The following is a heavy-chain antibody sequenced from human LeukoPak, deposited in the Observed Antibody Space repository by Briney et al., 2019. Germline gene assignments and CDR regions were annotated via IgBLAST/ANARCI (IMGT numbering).Heavy chain of an antibody. CDR1: GXTFRSYT. CDR3: AKELRSHTGWPFDY. J-gene: IGHJ4*02. CDR2: IDGLGYST. D-gene: IGHD6-19*01. V-gene: IGHV3-23*01. Sequence: PGGSLRLSCAASGXTFRSYTMSWVRQAPGGGLEWVSAIDGLGYSTYYVDSVNGRFTISRDNSQNTLYLEMNSLTAEDTAVYYCAKELRSHTGWPFDYWGQGALVTVSS.